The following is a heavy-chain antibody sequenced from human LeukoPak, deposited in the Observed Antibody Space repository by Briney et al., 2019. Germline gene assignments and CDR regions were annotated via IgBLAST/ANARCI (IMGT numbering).Heavy chain of an antibody. Sequence: PGGSLRLSCAASGFTFSNYWMHWVRQAPEKGLVWVSRIVGDGSRTAYADSVKGRFTISRDNAKNSLYLQMNSLRAEDTAVYYCAELGITMIGGVWGKGTTVTISS. J-gene: IGHJ6*04. CDR2: IVGDGSRT. D-gene: IGHD3-10*02. CDR1: GFTFSNYW. CDR3: AELGITMIGGV. V-gene: IGHV3-74*01.